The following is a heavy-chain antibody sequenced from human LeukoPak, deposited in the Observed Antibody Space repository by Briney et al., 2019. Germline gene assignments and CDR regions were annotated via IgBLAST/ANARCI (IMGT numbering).Heavy chain of an antibody. CDR1: GFTFSNYG. Sequence: GGSLRLSCAASGFTFSNYGIHWVRQAPGRGLEWVAVISYDGNKKYYADSMKGRFTISRDNSKNTLYLQMNTLRAEDTAVYYCAKPPDWYCSSPSCHFAAPFDYWGQGTLVTASS. CDR3: AKPPDWYCSSPSCHFAAPFDY. D-gene: IGHD2-2*01. J-gene: IGHJ4*02. V-gene: IGHV3-30*18. CDR2: ISYDGNKK.